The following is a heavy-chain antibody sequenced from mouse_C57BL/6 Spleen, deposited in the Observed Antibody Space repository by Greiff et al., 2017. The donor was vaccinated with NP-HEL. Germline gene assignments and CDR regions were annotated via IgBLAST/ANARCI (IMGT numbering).Heavy chain of an antibody. CDR1: GFSLTSYA. V-gene: IGHV2-9-1*01. D-gene: IGHD1-1*01. CDR3: ARNPLYYSSSHWYFDV. J-gene: IGHJ1*03. Sequence: VQRVESGPGLVAPSQSLSITCTVSGFSLTSYAISWVRQPPGKGLEWLGVIWTGGGTNYNSALKSRLSISKDNSKSQVFLKMNSQQTDDTARYYCARNPLYYSSSHWYFDVWGTGTTVTVSS. CDR2: IWTGGGT.